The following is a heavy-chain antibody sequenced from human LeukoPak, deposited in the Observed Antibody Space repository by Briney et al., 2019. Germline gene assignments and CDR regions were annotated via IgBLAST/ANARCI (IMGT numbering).Heavy chain of an antibody. CDR2: IYYSKNT. CDR1: GGSISSSSTY. J-gene: IGHJ4*02. CDR3: VSPRGFSYGYFDY. Sequence: SETLSLTCTVSGGSISSSSTYWGWIRQPPGKGLEWIGSIYYSKNTYYNPSFKSRVTISADTSKNQFTLTLGSVSATDTAVYYCVSPRGFSYGYFDYWGQGTLVTVSS. D-gene: IGHD5-18*01. V-gene: IGHV4-39*01.